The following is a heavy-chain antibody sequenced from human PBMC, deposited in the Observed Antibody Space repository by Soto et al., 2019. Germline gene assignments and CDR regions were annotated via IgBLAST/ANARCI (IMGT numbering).Heavy chain of an antibody. J-gene: IGHJ5*02. CDR1: GFTFSSYA. CDR3: AKGRIAVDAPYNWFDP. Sequence: EVKLLESGGGLVQPGGSLRLSCAASGFTFSSYAMSWVRQAPGKGLEWVSTITGGGDNTHYADSVKGRFTISRDNSKNTLALQMNRLRVEDTAVYHCAKGRIAVDAPYNWFDPCGQGTLVTVSS. D-gene: IGHD6-19*01. V-gene: IGHV3-23*01. CDR2: ITGGGDNT.